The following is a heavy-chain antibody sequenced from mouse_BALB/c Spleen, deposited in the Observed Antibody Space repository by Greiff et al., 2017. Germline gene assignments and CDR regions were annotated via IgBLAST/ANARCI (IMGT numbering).Heavy chain of an antibody. CDR2: ISSGGSYT. CDR1: GFTFSSYA. V-gene: IGHV5-9-4*01. Sequence: EVHLVESGGGLVKPGGSLKLSCAASGFTFSSYAMSWVRQSPEKRLEWVAEISSGGSYTYYPDTVTGRFTISRDNAKNTLYLEMSSLRSEDTAMYYCARDGYFSMDNWGQGTSVTVSS. J-gene: IGHJ4*01. CDR3: ARDGYFSMDN.